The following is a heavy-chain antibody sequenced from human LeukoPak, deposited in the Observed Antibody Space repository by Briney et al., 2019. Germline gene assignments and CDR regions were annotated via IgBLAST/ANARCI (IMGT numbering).Heavy chain of an antibody. D-gene: IGHD6-13*01. Sequence: PSETLSLTCAVSGYSINSGYYWGWIRQPPGKGLEWIGSIYHSGTTYYNPSLKSRVTISVDTSKNQFSLKLSSVTAADAAVYYCARPRHSSSWYYYMDVWGKGTTVTVSS. CDR2: IYHSGTT. CDR3: ARPRHSSSWYYYMDV. J-gene: IGHJ6*03. CDR1: GYSINSGYY. V-gene: IGHV4-38-2*01.